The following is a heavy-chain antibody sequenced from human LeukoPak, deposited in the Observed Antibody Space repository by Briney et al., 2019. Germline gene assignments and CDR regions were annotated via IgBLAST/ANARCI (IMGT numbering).Heavy chain of an antibody. CDR2: IWYDGSNK. CDR1: GFTFSSYG. J-gene: IGHJ3*02. D-gene: IGHD4-23*01. V-gene: IGHV3-33*06. Sequence: GGSLRLSCAASGFTFSSYGMHWVRQAPGKGLEWVAVIWYDGSNKYYADSVKGRFTISRGNSKNTLYLQMNSLRAEDTAVYYCAKDGGPAHLDAFDIWGQGTMVTVSS. CDR3: AKDGGPAHLDAFDI.